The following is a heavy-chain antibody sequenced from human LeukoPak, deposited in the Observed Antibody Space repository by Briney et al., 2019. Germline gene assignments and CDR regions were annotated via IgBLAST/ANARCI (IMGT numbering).Heavy chain of an antibody. CDR2: TYYGSEWYS. CDR3: ARGVPNYFDL. V-gene: IGHV6-1*01. CDR1: GDSVSSNSET. Sequence: SQTFSLTCAISGDSVSSNSETWNWIRQSPSRGLEWLGRTYYGSEWYSDYALSVKSRIPINPDTSKSQFSLQLNSVTPEDTAVYYCARGVPNYFDLWGRGTLVTVSS. J-gene: IGHJ2*01. D-gene: IGHD3-10*01.